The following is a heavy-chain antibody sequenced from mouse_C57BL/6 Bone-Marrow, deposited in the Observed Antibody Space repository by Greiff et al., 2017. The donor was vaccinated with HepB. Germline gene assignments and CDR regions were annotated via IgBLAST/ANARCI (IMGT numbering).Heavy chain of an antibody. J-gene: IGHJ3*01. CDR1: GFTFSDFY. V-gene: IGHV7-1*01. CDR2: SRHKANDYTT. D-gene: IGHD3-2*02. CDR3: ARDPRQLRLRRFAY. Sequence: EVQRVESGGGLVQSGRSLRLSCATSGFTFSDFYMEWVRQAPGKGLEWIAASRHKANDYTTEYSASVKGRFIVSRDTSQIILYLQMNALRAEDTAIYYCARDPRQLRLRRFAYWGQGTLVTVSA.